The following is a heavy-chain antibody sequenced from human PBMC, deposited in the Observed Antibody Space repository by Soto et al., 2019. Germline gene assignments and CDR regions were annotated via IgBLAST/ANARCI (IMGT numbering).Heavy chain of an antibody. Sequence: QVQLQQSGAGLLKPSETLSLTCDVYGGSFSGYIWTWIRQTPGKGLQWIGQINHSGSANYNPSLKSRFTISVHTSESQFSLELSSVTAADTAVYYCARGLISGSHYSGGWYYFDSWGQGTQVTVSS. J-gene: IGHJ4*02. CDR3: ARGLISGSHYSGGWYYFDS. V-gene: IGHV4-34*01. D-gene: IGHD1-26*01. CDR2: INHSGSA. CDR1: GGSFSGYI.